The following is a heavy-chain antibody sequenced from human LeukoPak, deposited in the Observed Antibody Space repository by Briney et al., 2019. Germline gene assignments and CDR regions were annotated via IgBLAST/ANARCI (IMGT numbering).Heavy chain of an antibody. V-gene: IGHV3-11*01. CDR2: ISGSGSTI. CDR3: ARVGGDIFVVPGAIGDY. D-gene: IGHD2-2*01. J-gene: IGHJ4*02. Sequence: PGGSLRLSCAASGFTFSGFYMSWIRQAPGKGLEWVSYISGSGSTIYYADSVKGRFTISRDNAKNSLYLQMNSLRAEDTAVYYCARVGGDIFVVPGAIGDYWGQGTLVTVSS. CDR1: GFTFSGFY.